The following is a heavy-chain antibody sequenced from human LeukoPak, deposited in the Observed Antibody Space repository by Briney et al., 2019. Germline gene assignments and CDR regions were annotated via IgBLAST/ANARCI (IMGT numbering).Heavy chain of an antibody. J-gene: IGHJ4*02. CDR2: IYYSGST. CDR3: AKRDDSGGNLVDL. CDR1: GGSIRSGSHY. Sequence: LSETLSLTCTVSGGSIRSGSHYWAWIRQPPGKGLEWIGSIYYSGSTYYNPSLENRVTISIDTSKNHFSLKLSSLSAADTSVYYCAKRDDSGGNLVDLWGQGTLVTVS. D-gene: IGHD3-22*01. V-gene: IGHV4-39*02.